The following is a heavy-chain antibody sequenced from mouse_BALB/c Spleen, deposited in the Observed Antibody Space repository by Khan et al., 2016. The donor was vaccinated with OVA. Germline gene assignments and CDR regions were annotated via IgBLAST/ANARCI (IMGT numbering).Heavy chain of an antibody. CDR3: ARGNYYGYDFDY. J-gene: IGHJ2*01. V-gene: IGHV3-2*02. Sequence: EVQLVESGPGLVKPSQSLSLTCTVTGYSITSGYAWNWIRQFPGNKLEWMGYISYSGVTSYTPSLKSRISITRDTSKNQFFLQVNSGTTEDTATCYCARGNYYGYDFDYWGQGTTLTVSS. CDR1: GYSITSGYA. D-gene: IGHD1-2*01. CDR2: ISYSGVT.